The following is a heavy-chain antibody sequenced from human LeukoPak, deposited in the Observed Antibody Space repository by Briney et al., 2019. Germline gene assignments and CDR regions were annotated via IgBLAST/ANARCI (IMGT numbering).Heavy chain of an antibody. CDR1: GFSFSIYG. CDR3: AKKSVFSNWGIDS. D-gene: IGHD7-27*01. J-gene: IGHJ4*02. V-gene: IGHV3-30*02. CDR2: IHYDGSNE. Sequence: GGSLRLSCAASGFSFSIYGMHWVRQAPGKGLDWVAYIHYDGSNEYYADSVKGRFTISRDNSKNMLWLQMNSLRAEDTAVYYCAKKSVFSNWGIDSWGQGTLVTVSS.